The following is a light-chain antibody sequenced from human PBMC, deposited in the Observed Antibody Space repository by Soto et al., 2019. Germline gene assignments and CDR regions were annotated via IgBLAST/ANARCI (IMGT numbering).Light chain of an antibody. CDR1: QSVSSN. CDR3: QQHNNWPLT. Sequence: EVVMTQSPATLSVSPGERATLSCRASQSVSSNLAWYQQKVGQAPRLLIYRASTRATGIPARFSGSGSGTEFTLAISSLQSEDFAVYYCQQHNNWPLTFGGGTKVEIK. CDR2: RAS. J-gene: IGKJ4*01. V-gene: IGKV3-15*01.